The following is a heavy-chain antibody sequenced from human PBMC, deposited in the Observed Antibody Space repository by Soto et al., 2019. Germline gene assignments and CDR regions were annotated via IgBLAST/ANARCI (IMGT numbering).Heavy chain of an antibody. D-gene: IGHD5-18*01. V-gene: IGHV4-30-4*01. CDR2: ISYSVSD. J-gene: IGHJ4*02. CDR1: VDSIISSDYY. CDR3: AGELPGYSFGPGEIS. Sequence: PSETLSLTCTFSVDSIISSDYYWKCILQPPWKGLDVIVYISYSVSDYYNPSLKSRVTISGDTSTNPFSLRLTSVTAADTAVYYCAGELPGYSFGPGEISWGQGTLVTVSS.